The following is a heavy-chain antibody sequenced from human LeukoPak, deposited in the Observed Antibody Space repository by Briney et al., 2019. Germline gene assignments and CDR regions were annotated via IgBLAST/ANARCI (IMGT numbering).Heavy chain of an antibody. CDR3: ARVSAAMFFFFDY. D-gene: IGHD2-2*01. CDR1: GGSISSYY. CDR2: IYYSGST. J-gene: IGHJ4*02. V-gene: IGHV4-59*01. Sequence: SETLSLTCTVSGGSISSYYWSCIRQPPGKGLEWIGYIYYSGSTNYNPSLKSRVTISVDTSKNQFSLKLSSVTAADTAVYYCARVSAAMFFFFDYWGQGTLVTVSS.